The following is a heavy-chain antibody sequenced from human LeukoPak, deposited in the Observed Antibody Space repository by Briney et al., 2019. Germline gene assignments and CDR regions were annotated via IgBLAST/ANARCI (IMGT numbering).Heavy chain of an antibody. CDR2: IYHSGST. CDR1: GGSISSSNW. J-gene: IGHJ6*02. Sequence: SGTPSLTCAVSGGSISSSNWWSWVRQPPGKGLEWIGEIYHSGSTNYNPSLKSRVTISVDTSKNQFSLKLSSVTAADTAVYYCARVTRSGSYYYYYGMDVWGQGTTVTVSS. CDR3: ARVTRSGSYYYYYGMDV. D-gene: IGHD1-26*01. V-gene: IGHV4-4*02.